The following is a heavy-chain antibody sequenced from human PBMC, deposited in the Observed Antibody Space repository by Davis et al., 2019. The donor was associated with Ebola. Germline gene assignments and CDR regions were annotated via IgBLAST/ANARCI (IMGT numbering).Heavy chain of an antibody. CDR3: VKDYSSGYNFDY. D-gene: IGHD3-22*01. J-gene: IGHJ4*02. Sequence: GGSLRLSCAASGFSFSTYGMHWVRQAPGKGLEWVSFIRYDVSDKYYSDSVKGRFTISRDNSKNTVFLQMNRLRAEDTAVYYCVKDYSSGYNFDYWGRGTLITVSS. CDR2: IRYDVSDK. V-gene: IGHV3-30*02. CDR1: GFSFSTYG.